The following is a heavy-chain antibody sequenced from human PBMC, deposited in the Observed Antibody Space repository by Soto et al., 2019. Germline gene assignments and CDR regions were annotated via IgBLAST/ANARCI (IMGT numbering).Heavy chain of an antibody. D-gene: IGHD6-13*01. CDR1: GGTFSSYA. J-gene: IGHJ6*02. CDR3: ASSAAGTSYYYYGMDV. Sequence: ASVKGPCKASGGTFSSYAISWVRQAPGQGLEWMGGIIPIFGTANYAQKFQVRVTITADESTSTAYMELSSLRSEDTAVYYCASSAAGTSYYYYGMDVWGQGTKVTV. V-gene: IGHV1-69*13. CDR2: IIPIFGTA.